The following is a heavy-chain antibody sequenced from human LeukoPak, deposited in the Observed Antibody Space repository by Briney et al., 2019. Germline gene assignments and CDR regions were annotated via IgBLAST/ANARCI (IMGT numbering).Heavy chain of an antibody. J-gene: IGHJ5*02. Sequence: ASVKVSCKASGGTFSSYAISWVRQATGQGLEWMGWMNPNSGNTGYAQKFQGRVTMTRNTSISTAYMELSSLRSEDTAVYYCARVVVVTAMGINWFDPWGQGTLVTVSS. D-gene: IGHD2-21*02. V-gene: IGHV1-8*02. CDR2: MNPNSGNT. CDR3: ARVVVVTAMGINWFDP. CDR1: GGTFSSYA.